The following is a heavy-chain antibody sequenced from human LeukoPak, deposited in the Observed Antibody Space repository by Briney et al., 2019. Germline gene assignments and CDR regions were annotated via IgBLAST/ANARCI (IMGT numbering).Heavy chain of an antibody. CDR3: AKSKSSSSTSCYDY. V-gene: IGHV1-69*05. CDR2: IIPIFGTA. D-gene: IGHD2-2*01. J-gene: IGHJ4*02. CDR1: GGTFSSYA. Sequence: SVKVSCKASGGTFSSYAISWVRQAPGQGLEWMGGIIPIFGTANYAQKLQGRVTMTTDTSTSTAYMELRSLRSDDTAVYYCAKSKSSSSTSCYDYWGQGTLVTVSS.